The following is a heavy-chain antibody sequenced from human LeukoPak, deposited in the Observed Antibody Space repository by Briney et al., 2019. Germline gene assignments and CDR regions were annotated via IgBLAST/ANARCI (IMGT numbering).Heavy chain of an antibody. J-gene: IGHJ3*02. Sequence: GASLRLSCAASGFTFSSYAMSWVRQAPGKGLEWVSAISGSGGSTYYADSVKGRFTISRDNSKNTLYLQMNSLRAEDTAVYYCAKDGGEAYYYDSSGYYDAFDIWGQGTMVTVS. CDR1: GFTFSSYA. D-gene: IGHD3-22*01. CDR3: AKDGGEAYYYDSSGYYDAFDI. V-gene: IGHV3-23*01. CDR2: ISGSGGST.